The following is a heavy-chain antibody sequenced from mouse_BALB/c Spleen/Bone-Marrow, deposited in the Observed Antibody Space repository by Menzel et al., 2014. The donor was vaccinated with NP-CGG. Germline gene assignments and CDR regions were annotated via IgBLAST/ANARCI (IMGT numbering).Heavy chain of an antibody. D-gene: IGHD1-2*01. Sequence: VQLVESGPERVKPGASVKISCKASGYTFTDYYINWVKQKPGQGLEWIGWIYPRNNNTKYNERFKDKATLTVDTPSSTAYMQLSSLTSEDTAVYFCARGITTATFAYWGQGTLVTVSA. V-gene: IGHV1-84*02. J-gene: IGHJ3*01. CDR1: GYTFTDYY. CDR3: ARGITTATFAY. CDR2: IYPRNNNT.